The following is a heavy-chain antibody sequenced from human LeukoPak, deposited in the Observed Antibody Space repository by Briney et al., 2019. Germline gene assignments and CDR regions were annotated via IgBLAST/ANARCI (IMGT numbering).Heavy chain of an antibody. V-gene: IGHV4-39*01. CDR2: IYYSGRT. Sequence: PSETLSLTCTVSGGSIRSGSHYWGWIRQSPGKGLEWIGSIYYSGRTYSNPSLQSRVTLSVDTSKTPFSLKLSSVTAADTAVYYCARHGNYYDSSGYNYYFDYWGQGTLGTVSS. J-gene: IGHJ4*02. CDR1: GGSIRSGSHY. CDR3: ARHGNYYDSSGYNYYFDY. D-gene: IGHD3-22*01.